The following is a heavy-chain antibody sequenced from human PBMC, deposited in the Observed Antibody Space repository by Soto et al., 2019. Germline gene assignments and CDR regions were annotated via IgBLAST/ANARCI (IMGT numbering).Heavy chain of an antibody. V-gene: IGHV1-69*08. Sequence: QVQLVQSGAEVKKPGSSVKVSCKASGGTFSRYSITWVRQAPGHGLEWIGRIIPFFSIASYAQKFQGRVTITADESTSTAYMELSSLRSDDTAVYYCAREDRDRETGLVPAAIDGMDVWGQGTTVTVSS. D-gene: IGHD2-2*01. CDR3: AREDRDRETGLVPAAIDGMDV. CDR1: GGTFSRYS. J-gene: IGHJ6*02. CDR2: IIPFFSIA.